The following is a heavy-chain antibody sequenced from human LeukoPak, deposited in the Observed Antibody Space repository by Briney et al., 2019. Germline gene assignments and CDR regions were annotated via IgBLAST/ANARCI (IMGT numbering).Heavy chain of an antibody. J-gene: IGHJ5*02. CDR1: GFTFSSYW. CDR3: ARASYSYGDHNWFDP. Sequence: GGSLRLSCAASGFTFSSYWMSWVRQAPGKGLEWVANIKQDGSEKYYVDSVKGRFTISRDKAKNSLYLQMNSLRAEDTAVYYCARASYSYGDHNWFDPWGQGTLVTVSS. CDR2: IKQDGSEK. D-gene: IGHD5-18*01. V-gene: IGHV3-7*01.